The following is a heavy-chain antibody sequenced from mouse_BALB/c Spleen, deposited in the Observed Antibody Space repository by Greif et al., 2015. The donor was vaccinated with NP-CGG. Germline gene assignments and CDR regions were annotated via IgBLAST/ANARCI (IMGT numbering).Heavy chain of an antibody. D-gene: IGHD2-2*01. Sequence: VQLQQSGAELVKPGASVRLSCTASGFNIKENFMHWVKERPYQDLEWIGRIVPANGNTKYDSKFQGKATITADTSSNTAYLQLSSLTSEDTAVYYCASYVYGYYFDYWGQGTTLTVSS. CDR3: ASYVYGYYFDY. V-gene: IGHV14-3*02. J-gene: IGHJ2*01. CDR1: GFNIKENF. CDR2: IVPANGNT.